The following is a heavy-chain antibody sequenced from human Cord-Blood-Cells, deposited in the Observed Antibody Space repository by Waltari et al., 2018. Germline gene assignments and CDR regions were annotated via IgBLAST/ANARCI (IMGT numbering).Heavy chain of an antibody. CDR2: INAGNGNT. CDR1: GYTFTSYA. J-gene: IGHJ3*02. D-gene: IGHD2-21*01. CDR3: ARVYSRCAFDI. Sequence: QVQLVQSGAEVKKPGASVKVSCKASGYTFTSYAMHWVRQAPGQRLEWMGWINAGNGNTKYSQKFQGRVTITRDTSASTAYMELSSLRSEDMAVYYCARVYSRCAFDIWGQGTMVTVSS. V-gene: IGHV1-3*01.